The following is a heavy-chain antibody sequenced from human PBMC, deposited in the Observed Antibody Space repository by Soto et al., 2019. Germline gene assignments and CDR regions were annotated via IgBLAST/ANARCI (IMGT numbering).Heavy chain of an antibody. V-gene: IGHV1-18*04. CDR2: ISAYNGNT. D-gene: IGHD2-15*01. CDR3: ARDYGVELDIVVVVAGTSYYYYGMDV. CDR1: GYTFTSYG. Sequence: ASVKVSCKASGYTFTSYGISWVRQAPGQGLEWMGWISAYNGNTNYAQKLQGRVTMTTDTSTSTAYMELRSLRSDDTAVYYCARDYGVELDIVVVVAGTSYYYYGMDVWGQGTTVTVSS. J-gene: IGHJ6*02.